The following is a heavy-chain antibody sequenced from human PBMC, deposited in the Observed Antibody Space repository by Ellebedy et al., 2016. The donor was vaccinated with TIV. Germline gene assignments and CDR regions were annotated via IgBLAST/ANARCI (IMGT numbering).Heavy chain of an antibody. Sequence: AASVKVSCKASGYTFTRYHLHWVRQAPGKGLQYMGLMHASGEAQYAPKFQGRVTMTRDTSTSTGYMELSSLRSDDTALYYCTRELGNTFYFDFWGQGSLVTVSS. D-gene: IGHD1-14*01. V-gene: IGHV1-46*01. CDR1: GYTFTRYH. CDR3: TRELGNTFYFDF. J-gene: IGHJ4*02. CDR2: MHASGEA.